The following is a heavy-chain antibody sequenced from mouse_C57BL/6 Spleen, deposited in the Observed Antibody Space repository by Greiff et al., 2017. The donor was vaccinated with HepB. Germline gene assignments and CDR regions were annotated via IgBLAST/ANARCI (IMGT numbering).Heavy chain of an antibody. CDR1: GFNIKDYY. V-gene: IGHV14-2*01. J-gene: IGHJ2*01. CDR3: ARRITTVVATRRTYFDY. CDR2: IDPEDGET. D-gene: IGHD1-1*01. Sequence: VQLKESGAELVKPGASVKLSCTASGFNIKDYYMHWVKQRTEQGLEWIGRIDPEDGETKSAPKFQGKATITADTSSNTAYLQLSSLTSEDTAVYYCARRITTVVATRRTYFDYWGQGTTLTVSS.